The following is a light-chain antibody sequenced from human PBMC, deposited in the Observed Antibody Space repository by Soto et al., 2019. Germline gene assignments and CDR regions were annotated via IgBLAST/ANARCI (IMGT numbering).Light chain of an antibody. V-gene: IGLV1-51*01. CDR1: RSNIGNYY. CDR2: DND. Sequence: QSVLTQPPSVSAAPGQRVTISCSGGRSNIGNYYVSWYHQLPGTAPKVLIFDNDKRPSGIPDRFSGSKSGTSATLAITGIQTGYGGEYSCGAWDDSLNVYLFGGGTKVTVL. CDR3: GAWDDSLNVYL. J-gene: IGLJ1*01.